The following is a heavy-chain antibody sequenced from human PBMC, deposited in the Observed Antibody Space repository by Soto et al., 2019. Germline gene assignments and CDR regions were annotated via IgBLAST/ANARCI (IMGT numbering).Heavy chain of an antibody. J-gene: IGHJ4*02. CDR1: GYTFTSYD. V-gene: IGHV1-8*01. D-gene: IGHD4-17*01. CDR2: MNPNSGNT. Sequence: QVQLVQSGAEVKEPGASVKVSCKASGYTFTSYDINWVRQATGQGLEWMGWMNPNSGNTGYAQKFQGRVTMTRNTSISTAYMELSSLRSEDTAVYYCARARGSYGDYEYYFDYWGQGTLVTVSS. CDR3: ARARGSYGDYEYYFDY.